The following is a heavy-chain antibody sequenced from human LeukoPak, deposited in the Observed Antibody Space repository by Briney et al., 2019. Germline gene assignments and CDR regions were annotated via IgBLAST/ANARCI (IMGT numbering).Heavy chain of an antibody. D-gene: IGHD4-17*01. CDR2: IYYSGST. Sequence: SETLSLTCTVSGGSISSYYWSWIRQPPGKGLEWIGYIYYSGSTNYNPSLKSRVTISVDTSKNQFSLKLSSVTAADTAVYYCARARLTVTTSGSGPDWFDPWGQGTLVNVSS. CDR1: GGSISSYY. CDR3: ARARLTVTTSGSGPDWFDP. V-gene: IGHV4-59*01. J-gene: IGHJ5*02.